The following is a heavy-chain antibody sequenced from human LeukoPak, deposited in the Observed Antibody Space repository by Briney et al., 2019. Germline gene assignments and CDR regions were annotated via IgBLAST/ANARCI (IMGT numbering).Heavy chain of an antibody. CDR1: GGSTSSDY. Sequence: SETLSLTCTVSGGSTSSDYWSWIRQSPGTGLEWVGYVYNSGDTGKNPSLKSRVTILLDTSKNQCSLKLSSVTAADTAVYYCARSDRPYDSSGYHYWGQGTLVTVSP. J-gene: IGHJ4*02. V-gene: IGHV4-59*08. CDR3: ARSDRPYDSSGYHY. D-gene: IGHD3-22*01. CDR2: VYNSGDT.